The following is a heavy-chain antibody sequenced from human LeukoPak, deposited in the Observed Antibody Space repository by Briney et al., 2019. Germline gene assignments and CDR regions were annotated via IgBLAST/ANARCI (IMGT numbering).Heavy chain of an antibody. Sequence: GASVKVSCKASGYTFTGYYMHWVRQAPGQGLEWMGWTNPNSGGTNYAQKFQGRVTMTRDTSISTAYMEPSRLRSDDTAVYYCARGDPYQPLLYDDYWGQGTLVTVSS. CDR2: TNPNSGGT. CDR1: GYTFTGYY. D-gene: IGHD2-2*02. V-gene: IGHV1-2*02. J-gene: IGHJ4*02. CDR3: ARGDPYQPLLYDDY.